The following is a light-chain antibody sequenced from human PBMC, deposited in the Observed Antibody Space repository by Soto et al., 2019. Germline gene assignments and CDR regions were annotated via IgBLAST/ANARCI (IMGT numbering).Light chain of an antibody. CDR3: RQYGSSPYT. J-gene: IGKJ2*01. CDR2: GAS. Sequence: EIVWTQSPGTLSLSPGERATLSCRASQSVSSSYLAWYQQKPGQAPRLLIYGASSRATGIPDRFSGSGYGTDFTLTISRLEPEDFAVYYCRQYGSSPYTFGQGTKRQIK. V-gene: IGKV3-20*01. CDR1: QSVSSSY.